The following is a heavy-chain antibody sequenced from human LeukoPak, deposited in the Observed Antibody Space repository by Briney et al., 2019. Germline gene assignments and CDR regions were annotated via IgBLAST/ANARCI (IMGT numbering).Heavy chain of an antibody. D-gene: IGHD3-22*01. V-gene: IGHV1-69*05. CDR3: ARNHYYDSSGYYNWFDP. CDR2: IIPIFGTA. CDR1: GGTFSSYA. J-gene: IGHJ5*02. Sequence: SVKVSCKASGGTFSSYAISWVRQAPGQGLEWMGGIIPIFGTANYAQKLQGRVTMTTDTSTSTAYMELRSLRSDDTAVYYCARNHYYDSSGYYNWFDPWGQGTLVTVSS.